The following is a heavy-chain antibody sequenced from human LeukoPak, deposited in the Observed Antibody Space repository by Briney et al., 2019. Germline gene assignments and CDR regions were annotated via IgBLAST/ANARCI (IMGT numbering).Heavy chain of an antibody. D-gene: IGHD1-26*01. CDR2: VSSSSSTI. J-gene: IGHJ4*02. CDR1: GFTFCDYY. Sequence: GGCLRLSCAASGFTFCDYYMSWIRQATGQGLEWVSYVSSSSSTIYSADSVKARFTISRHNAKNSLYLQMTSLRAEDTAVYYSARGASKLELHFDYWGQGTLVTVSS. V-gene: IGHV3-11*01. CDR3: ARGASKLELHFDY.